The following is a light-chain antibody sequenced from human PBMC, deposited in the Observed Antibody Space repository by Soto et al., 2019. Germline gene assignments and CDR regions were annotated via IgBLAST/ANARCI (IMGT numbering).Light chain of an antibody. CDR1: QNIRSW. CDR3: KEYNCDSALS. CDR2: SAS. V-gene: IGKV1-5*03. J-gene: IGKJ4*01. Sequence: DIQMTQSPSTLSASIGDRVTITCRASQNIRSWLAWYQQKPGKAPELLIYSASGLESGVPSRFSVSGVGTEFTITIRILQPDDFATYYCKEYNCDSALSFGGGTKVEIK.